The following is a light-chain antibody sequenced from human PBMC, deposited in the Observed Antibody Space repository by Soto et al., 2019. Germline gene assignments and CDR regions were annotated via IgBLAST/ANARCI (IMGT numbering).Light chain of an antibody. CDR3: QSYDSSLSGPYVV. CDR2: GNS. V-gene: IGLV1-40*01. J-gene: IGLJ2*01. CDR1: SSNIGAGYD. Sequence: QSVLTQPPSESGAPGQRVTISCTGSSSNIGAGYDVHWYQQLPGTAPKLLIYGNSNRPSGVPDRFSGSKSGTSASLAITGLQAEDEADYYCQSYDSSLSGPYVVFGGGTKLTVL.